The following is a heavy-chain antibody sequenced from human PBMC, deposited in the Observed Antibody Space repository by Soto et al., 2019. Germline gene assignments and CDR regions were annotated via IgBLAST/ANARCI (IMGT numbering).Heavy chain of an antibody. D-gene: IGHD6-13*01. Sequence: VQLVESGGGLVQPGRSLRLSCAASGFTFDDYAMHWVRQVPGKGLEWVSGINWNSGSIGYGDSVKGRFAISRDNAKHSLHLQMNSLSAEDTAFYYCVKDESINWYSGHFRHWGQGTLVTVSS. CDR1: GFTFDDYA. CDR3: VKDESINWYSGHFRH. V-gene: IGHV3-9*01. CDR2: INWNSGSI. J-gene: IGHJ1*01.